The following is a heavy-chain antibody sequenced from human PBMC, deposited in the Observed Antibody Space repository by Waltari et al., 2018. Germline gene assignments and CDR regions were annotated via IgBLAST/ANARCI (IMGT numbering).Heavy chain of an antibody. CDR3: ARDLGAYSSGSTLDY. CDR1: GGSFSGYY. CDR2: INHSGSP. Sequence: QVQLQQWGAGLLKPSETLSLTCAVYGGSFSGYYWSWIRQPPGKGLGWIGEINHSGSPNSHPSLKSRVTISVDTSKNQFSLKLSSVTAADTAVYYCARDLGAYSSGSTLDYWGQGTLVTVSS. J-gene: IGHJ4*02. V-gene: IGHV4-34*01. D-gene: IGHD6-19*01.